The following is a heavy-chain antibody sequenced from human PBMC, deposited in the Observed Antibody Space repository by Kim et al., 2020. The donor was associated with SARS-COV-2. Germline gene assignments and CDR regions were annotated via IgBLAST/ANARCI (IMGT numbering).Heavy chain of an antibody. V-gene: IGHV4-34*01. CDR1: GGSFSGYY. CDR2: INHSGST. CDR3: ARGRGYHRTYYFDY. D-gene: IGHD5-12*01. J-gene: IGHJ4*02. Sequence: SETLSLTCAVYGGSFSGYYWSWIRQPPGKGLEWIGEINHSGSTNYNPSLKSRVTISVDTSKNQFSLKLSSVTAADTAVYYCARGRGYHRTYYFDYWGQGTLVTVSS.